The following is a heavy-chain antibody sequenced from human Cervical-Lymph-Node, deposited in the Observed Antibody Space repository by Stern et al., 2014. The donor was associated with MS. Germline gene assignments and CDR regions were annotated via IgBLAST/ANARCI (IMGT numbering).Heavy chain of an antibody. CDR3: ARHVQGFDY. Sequence: VQLGQSGAEVKKPGESLKISCKPSGYSFTIYYIAWVRLMPGKGLEWMGVIYPYDSDTTYNPSFKGQVTISADKSITTAYLQWSSLRASDTAMYYCARHVQGFDYWGQGTLVTVSS. CDR2: IYPYDSDT. V-gene: IGHV5-51*01. J-gene: IGHJ4*02. CDR1: GYSFTIYY.